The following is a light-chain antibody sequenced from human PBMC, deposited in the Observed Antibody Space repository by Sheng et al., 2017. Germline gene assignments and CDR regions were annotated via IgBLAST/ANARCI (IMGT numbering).Light chain of an antibody. V-gene: IGKV3-15*01. CDR3: QHYNNCP. J-gene: IGKJ4*01. CDR2: GAF. CDR1: QSVNSI. Sequence: EIVMTQSPATLSVSPGERATLSCRASQSVNSIFAWYQQKPGQARRLLIYGAFTRATGVPARFSGSGSGTEFTLTIRSLQSENFAVYHCQHYNNCPFGGGTKVEIK.